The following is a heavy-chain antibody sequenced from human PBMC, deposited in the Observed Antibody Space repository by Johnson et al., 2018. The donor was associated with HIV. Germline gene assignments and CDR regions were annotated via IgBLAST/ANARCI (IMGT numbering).Heavy chain of an antibody. D-gene: IGHD1-26*01. V-gene: IGHV3-30*02. CDR3: ATSGSHFAFDI. Sequence: QVQLVESGGGVVQPGGSLRLSCAASGFTFSSYGMHWVRQAPGKGLEWVAFIWYDDSNEYYGESVKGRFTISRDNSKNTLYLQMSSLRAEDTAVYYCATSGSHFAFDIWGQETMVTVSS. J-gene: IGHJ3*02. CDR2: IWYDDSNE. CDR1: GFTFSSYG.